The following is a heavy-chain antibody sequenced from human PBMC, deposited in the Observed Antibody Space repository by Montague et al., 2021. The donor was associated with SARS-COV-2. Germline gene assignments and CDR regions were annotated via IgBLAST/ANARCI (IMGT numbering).Heavy chain of an antibody. Sequence: SLRLSCAASGFTFSSYGMHWVRQAPGKGLEWVAVIWYDGSNKYYADSVKGRFTISRDNSKNTLYPQMNSLRAEDTAVYYCARDLNPAIPVAWYYYYGMDVWGQGTTVTVSS. J-gene: IGHJ6*02. CDR1: GFTFSSYG. CDR3: ARDLNPAIPVAWYYYYGMDV. D-gene: IGHD2-2*02. V-gene: IGHV3-33*01. CDR2: IWYDGSNK.